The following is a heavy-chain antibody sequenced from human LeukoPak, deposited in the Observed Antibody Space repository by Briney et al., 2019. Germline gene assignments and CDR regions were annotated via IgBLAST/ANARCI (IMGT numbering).Heavy chain of an antibody. J-gene: IGHJ4*02. CDR1: GFTFSSYS. CDR3: ARVSPNSSGWDYYFDY. CDR2: ISSSSSYI. D-gene: IGHD6-19*01. V-gene: IGHV3-21*01. Sequence: GGSLRLSCAASGFTFSSYSMNWVRQAPGKGLEWVSSISSSSSYIYYADSVKGRSTISRDNAKNSLYLQMNSLRAEDTAVYYCARVSPNSSGWDYYFDYWGQGTLVTVSS.